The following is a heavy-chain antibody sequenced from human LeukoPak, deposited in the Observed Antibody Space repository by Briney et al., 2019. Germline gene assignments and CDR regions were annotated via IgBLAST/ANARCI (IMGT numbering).Heavy chain of an antibody. Sequence: GGSLSLSCASSGFTYSNYSMTGVRQAPGKGLEWVSVISGSGGSTYYADSVKGRFTIPRDNSKNTLSLQLHSLRAEDTAVYYCAKDRYYVSGSPTRYYYGMDVWGEGTTVTVSS. CDR1: GFTYSNYS. D-gene: IGHD3-10*01. J-gene: IGHJ6*04. CDR2: ISGSGGST. CDR3: AKDRYYVSGSPTRYYYGMDV. V-gene: IGHV3-23*01.